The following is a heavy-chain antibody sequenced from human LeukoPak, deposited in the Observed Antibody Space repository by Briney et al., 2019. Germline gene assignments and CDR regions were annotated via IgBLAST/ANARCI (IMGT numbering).Heavy chain of an antibody. V-gene: IGHV1-46*01. CDR3: ARDFPRRWQLVPHDAFDI. Sequence: ASVKVSCKASGYTFTSYYMHWVRQAPGQGLEWMGIINPSGGSTSYAQKFQGRVTMTRDTSTSTVYMELSSLRSEDTAVYYCARDFPRRWQLVPHDAFDIWGQGTMVTVSS. CDR2: INPSGGST. CDR1: GYTFTSYY. D-gene: IGHD6-6*01. J-gene: IGHJ3*02.